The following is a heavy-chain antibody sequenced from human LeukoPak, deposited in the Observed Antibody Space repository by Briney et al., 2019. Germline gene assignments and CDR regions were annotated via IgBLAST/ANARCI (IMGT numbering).Heavy chain of an antibody. CDR1: GGSVSSGNYY. D-gene: IGHD3-22*01. CDR2: IYNSGST. CDR3: ARDPSGYFNY. J-gene: IGHJ4*02. V-gene: IGHV4-61*01. Sequence: SETLSLTCTVSGGSVSSGNYYWSWIRQPPGKGLEWIGYIYNSGSTNYNPSLKSQVTISVDTSKNQFSLKLSSMTAADTAVYYCARDPSGYFNYWGQGTLATVSS.